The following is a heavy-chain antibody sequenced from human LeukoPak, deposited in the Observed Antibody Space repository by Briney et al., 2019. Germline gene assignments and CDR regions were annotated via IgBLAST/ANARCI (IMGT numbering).Heavy chain of an antibody. Sequence: PSETLSLTCTVSGGSISSSSYYWGWIRQPPGKGLEWIGSIYYSGSTYYNPSLKSRVTISVDTSKNQFSLKLSSVTAADTAVYYCARVNAYYFDYWGQGTLVTVSS. CDR2: IYYSGST. J-gene: IGHJ4*02. CDR1: GGSISSSSYY. CDR3: ARVNAYYFDY. V-gene: IGHV4-39*01.